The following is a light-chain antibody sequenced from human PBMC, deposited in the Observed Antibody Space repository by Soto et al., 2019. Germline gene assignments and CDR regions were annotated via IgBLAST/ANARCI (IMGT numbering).Light chain of an antibody. CDR1: ESVGSSL. CDR2: DAS. Sequence: DIVLTQSPGTLSFSPGERATLSCRTSESVGSSLLAWYQQKPGQAPRLLIYDASNRATGIPARFSGSGSGTDFTLTISSLQPEDFATYYCQQSYSTPLTFGQGTKV. V-gene: IGKV3D-20*02. CDR3: QQSYSTPLT. J-gene: IGKJ1*01.